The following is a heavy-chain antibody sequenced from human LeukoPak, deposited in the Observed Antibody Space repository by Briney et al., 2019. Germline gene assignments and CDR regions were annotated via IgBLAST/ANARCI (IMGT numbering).Heavy chain of an antibody. CDR3: AIALYSGYDANAFDI. V-gene: IGHV1-24*01. J-gene: IGHJ3*02. CDR2: FDPEDGET. CDR1: GYTLTELS. D-gene: IGHD5-12*01. Sequence: GASVKVSCKVSGYTLTELSMHWVRQAPGKGLEWMGGFDPEDGETIYAQKFQGRVTMTEDTSTDTAYMELSSLRSEDTAVYYCAIALYSGYDANAFDIWGQGTMVTVPS.